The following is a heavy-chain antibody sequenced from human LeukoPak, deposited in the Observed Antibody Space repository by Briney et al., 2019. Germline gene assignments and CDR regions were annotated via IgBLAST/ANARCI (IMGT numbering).Heavy chain of an antibody. CDR1: GGSISSSNDY. D-gene: IGHD6-13*01. Sequence: SETLSLTCTVSGGSISSSNDYWGWIRQPPGKGLEWIGSIYYSENTYYNPSLKSRVSISVDTSKNQFSLKLSSVTAADTAVYYCARVDSSNWYDSRGYFDYWGQGTLVTVSS. J-gene: IGHJ4*02. V-gene: IGHV4-39*07. CDR2: IYYSENT. CDR3: ARVDSSNWYDSRGYFDY.